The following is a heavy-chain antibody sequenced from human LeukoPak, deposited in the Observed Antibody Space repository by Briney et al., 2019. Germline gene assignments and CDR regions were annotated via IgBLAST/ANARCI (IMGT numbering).Heavy chain of an antibody. D-gene: IGHD3-9*01. CDR1: GFTFSSYG. CDR3: AKDHYYDILTGYLEYGQLDY. Sequence: GGSLRLSCVASGFTFSSYGISWVRQAPGKGLEWVSAISSTGGTTYYADSVKGRFTISRDNSKNTLYLQMNSLRAEDTAVYYCAKDHYYDILTGYLEYGQLDYWGQGTLVTVSS. CDR2: ISSTGGTT. V-gene: IGHV3-23*01. J-gene: IGHJ4*02.